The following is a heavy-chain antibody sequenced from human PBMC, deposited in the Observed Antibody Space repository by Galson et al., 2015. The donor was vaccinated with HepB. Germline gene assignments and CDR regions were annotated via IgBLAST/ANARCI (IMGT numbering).Heavy chain of an antibody. CDR2: INTENGDT. V-gene: IGHV1-8*01. J-gene: IGHJ4*02. Sequence: SVKVSCKASGYTFANHDINWVRQATGQGLEWMGWINTENGDTGYIQSLQGRVTMTRDTSTNTAYMELRSLTFEDTAVYYCARGGAAADTSGFDYGGLGTLVTVSS. CDR3: ARGGAAADTSGFDY. CDR1: GYTFANHD. D-gene: IGHD6-13*01.